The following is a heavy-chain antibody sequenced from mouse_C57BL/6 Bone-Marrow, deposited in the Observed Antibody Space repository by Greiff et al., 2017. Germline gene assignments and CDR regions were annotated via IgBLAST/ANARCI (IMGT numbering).Heavy chain of an antibody. J-gene: IGHJ2*01. CDR2: IDPSDSYT. D-gene: IGHD1-1*01. CDR1: GYTFTSYW. V-gene: IGHV1-69*01. Sequence: QVQLQQPGAELVMPGASVKLSCKASGYTFTSYWMHWVKQRPGQGLEWIGEIDPSDSYTNYNQKFKGKSTLTVDKSSSTAYMQLSSLTSEDSAVYYCARRGDFYYGSSFYVDYWGQGTTLTVSS. CDR3: ARRGDFYYGSSFYVDY.